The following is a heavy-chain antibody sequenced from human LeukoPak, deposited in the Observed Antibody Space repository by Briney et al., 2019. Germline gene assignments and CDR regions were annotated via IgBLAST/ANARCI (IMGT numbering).Heavy chain of an antibody. CDR3: AVWIQLWLLDY. V-gene: IGHV3-48*04. CDR1: GFTFSSYS. J-gene: IGHJ4*02. D-gene: IGHD5-18*01. Sequence: GGSLRLSCAASGFTFSSYSMNWVRQAPGKGLEWVSYISSSSSTIYYADSVKGRFTISRDNAKNSLYLQMNSLRAEDTAVYYCAVWIQLWLLDYWGQGTLVTVSS. CDR2: ISSSSSTI.